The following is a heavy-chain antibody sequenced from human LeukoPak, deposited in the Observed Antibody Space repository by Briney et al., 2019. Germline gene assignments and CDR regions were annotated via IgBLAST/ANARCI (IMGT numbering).Heavy chain of an antibody. CDR2: IKSKADGGTT. CDR3: ATDNSARAY. CDR1: GFTFANGW. Sequence: GGSLRLSCEASGFTFANGWMSWVRQAPGKGLEWIGRIKSKADGGTTDYAAVIKDRFSISRDDSKNTLYLQMNSLKTEDTGIYYGATDNSARAYWGQGTLVTVSS. V-gene: IGHV3-15*01. J-gene: IGHJ4*02.